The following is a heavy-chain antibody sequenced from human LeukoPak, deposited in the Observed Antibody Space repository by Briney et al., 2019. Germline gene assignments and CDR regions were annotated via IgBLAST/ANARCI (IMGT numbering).Heavy chain of an antibody. D-gene: IGHD1-20*01. J-gene: IGHJ4*02. CDR2: ISYDGSNK. Sequence: PGGSLRLSCAASGFTFSNYGMHWVRQAPGKGLEWVAFISYDGSNKYYADSVKGRFTISRDNSKNTLYLQMNSLKTEDTAVYYCARVHNWNYLDYWGQGTLVTVSS. CDR3: ARVHNWNYLDY. V-gene: IGHV3-30*03. CDR1: GFTFSNYG.